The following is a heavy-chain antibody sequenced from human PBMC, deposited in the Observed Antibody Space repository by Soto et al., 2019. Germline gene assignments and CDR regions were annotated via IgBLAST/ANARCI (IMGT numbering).Heavy chain of an antibody. V-gene: IGHV1-69*13. Sequence: SSVKVSCKAAGGTFSSYAISWVRQAPGQGLDWMGGIIPIFGTANYAQKFQGRVTITADESTSTAYMELSSLRSEDTAVYYCARAASTTVTTYYYYYGMDVWGQGTTVTVSS. CDR2: IIPIFGTA. D-gene: IGHD4-17*01. J-gene: IGHJ6*02. CDR1: GGTFSSYA. CDR3: ARAASTTVTTYYYYYGMDV.